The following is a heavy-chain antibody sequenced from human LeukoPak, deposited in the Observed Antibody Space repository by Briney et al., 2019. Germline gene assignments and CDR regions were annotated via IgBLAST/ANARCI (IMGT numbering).Heavy chain of an antibody. CDR3: ARDQWLAYYYHGMDV. V-gene: IGHV3-48*03. D-gene: IGHD6-19*01. CDR1: GFTFSTYA. CDR2: ITNSGSTI. J-gene: IGHJ6*02. Sequence: GGSLRLSCAASGFTFSTYAMNWVRQAPGKGLEWVSYITNSGSTIYYADSVKGRFTISRDKAENSLYLQMNSLRAEDTAIYYCARDQWLAYYYHGMDVWGQGTTVTVSS.